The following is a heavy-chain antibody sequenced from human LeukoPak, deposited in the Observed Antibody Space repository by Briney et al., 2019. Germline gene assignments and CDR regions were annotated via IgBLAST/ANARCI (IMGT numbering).Heavy chain of an antibody. V-gene: IGHV3-48*04. CDR3: ARWYGAFDH. Sequence: PGGSLRLSCAASGFTFRTYWMNWVRQAPGKGLEWVSYIDTSGSSIYYADSVKGRFTISRDNAKNSLYLQMNSLRADDTAVYYCARWYGAFDHWGQGTRVTVSS. CDR1: GFTFRTYW. D-gene: IGHD1-14*01. J-gene: IGHJ4*02. CDR2: IDTSGSSI.